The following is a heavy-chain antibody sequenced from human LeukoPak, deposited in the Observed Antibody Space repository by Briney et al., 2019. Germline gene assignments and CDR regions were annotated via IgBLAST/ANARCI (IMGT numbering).Heavy chain of an antibody. CDR2: IIPSYGTS. V-gene: IGHV1-69*13. D-gene: IGHD1-7*01. CDR1: GGTFGSYG. J-gene: IGHJ6*02. CDR3: ARFGRPTGTTSRRPLNSMYYNHGMDV. Sequence: SVNVSCTASGGTFGSYGISWVRQPPGQGLEWMGGIIPSYGTSNYAQKFQGRVTITAGASTSTAYMELSSLRSDDTAVYYCARFGRPTGTTSRRPLNSMYYNHGMDVWGQGTTVTVSS.